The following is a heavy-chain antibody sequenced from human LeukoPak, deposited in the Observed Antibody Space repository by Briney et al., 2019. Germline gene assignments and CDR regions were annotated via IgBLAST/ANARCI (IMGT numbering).Heavy chain of an antibody. CDR3: ARGRMDVAGYSSSWYSFKYYFDY. Sequence: SETLSLTCAVYGGSFSGYYWSWIRQPPGEGLEWNGEINHSGSTDYNPSLKSRVTISVDTSKNQFSLKLSSVTAADTAVYYCARGRMDVAGYSSSWYSFKYYFDYWGQGTLVTVSS. V-gene: IGHV4-34*01. D-gene: IGHD6-13*01. CDR1: GGSFSGYY. J-gene: IGHJ4*02. CDR2: INHSGST.